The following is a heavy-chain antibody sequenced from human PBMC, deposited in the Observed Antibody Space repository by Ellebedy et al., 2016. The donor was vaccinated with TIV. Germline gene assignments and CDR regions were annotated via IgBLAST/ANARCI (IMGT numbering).Heavy chain of an antibody. CDR1: GYSFTSYW. V-gene: IGHV5-51*01. J-gene: IGHJ4*02. CDR3: ARLQGIAAAGTIYFDY. Sequence: KVSCXGSGYSFTSYWIGWVRQMPGKGLEWMGIIYPGDSDTRYSPSFQGQVTISADKSISTAYLQWSSLKASDTAMYYCARLQGIAAAGTIYFDYWGQGTLVTVSS. CDR2: IYPGDSDT. D-gene: IGHD6-13*01.